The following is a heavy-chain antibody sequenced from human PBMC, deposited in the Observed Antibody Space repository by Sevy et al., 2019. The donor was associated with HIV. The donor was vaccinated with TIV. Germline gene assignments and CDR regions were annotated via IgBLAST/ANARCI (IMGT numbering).Heavy chain of an antibody. V-gene: IGHV1-69*13. J-gene: IGHJ4*02. CDR3: VRGVTGIMGGGYYFDS. CDR2: VIPVYGST. D-gene: IGHD1-26*01. CDR1: GDTFRSYA. Sequence: ASVKVSCKASGDTFRSYAISWVRQAPGQGLEWTGGVIPVYGSTDDAQKFQDRITITADASTNTIYMELTWLTSEDTAVYYCVRGVTGIMGGGYYFDSWGQGTRVTVSS.